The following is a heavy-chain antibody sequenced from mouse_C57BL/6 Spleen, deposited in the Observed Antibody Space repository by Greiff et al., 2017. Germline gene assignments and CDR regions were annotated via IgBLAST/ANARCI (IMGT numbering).Heavy chain of an antibody. J-gene: IGHJ1*03. CDR1: GYTFTDYY. CDR2: INPNNGGT. CDR3: ARPTTVVGPRYFDV. Sequence: VQLQQSGPELVKPGASVKISCKASGYTFTDYYMNWVKQSHGKSLEWIGDINPNNGGTSYNQKFKGKATLTVDKSSSTAYMELRSLTSEDSAVYYCARPTTVVGPRYFDVWGTGTTVTVSS. V-gene: IGHV1-26*01. D-gene: IGHD1-1*01.